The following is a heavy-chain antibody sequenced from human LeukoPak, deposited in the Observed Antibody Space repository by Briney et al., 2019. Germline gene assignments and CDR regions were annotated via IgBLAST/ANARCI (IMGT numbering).Heavy chain of an antibody. J-gene: IGHJ6*02. Sequence: GGSLRLSCAASGFTFSDHYMSWIRQAPGKGLEWVSYISSSGSTIYYADSVKGRFTISRDNAKNSLYLQMNSLRAEDTAVYYCARDQGKWELFYYYYGMDVWGQGTTVTVSS. CDR1: GFTFSDHY. V-gene: IGHV3-11*01. D-gene: IGHD1-26*01. CDR3: ARDQGKWELFYYYYGMDV. CDR2: ISSSGSTI.